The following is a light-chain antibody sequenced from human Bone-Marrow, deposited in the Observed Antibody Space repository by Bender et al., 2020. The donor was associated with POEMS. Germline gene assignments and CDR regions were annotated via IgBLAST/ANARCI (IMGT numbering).Light chain of an antibody. CDR1: SSDVGAFNY. CDR2: DAT. CDR3: TSYSSTSTYVL. J-gene: IGLJ2*01. V-gene: IGLV2-14*03. Sequence: QSALTQPPYASGSPGQSVTISCAGTSSDVGAFNYVSWYQQHPGKAPKLLVYDATNRPSGVSNRFSGSKSGNTASLTISGLQAEDEADFYCTSYSSTSTYVLFGGGTRLTVL.